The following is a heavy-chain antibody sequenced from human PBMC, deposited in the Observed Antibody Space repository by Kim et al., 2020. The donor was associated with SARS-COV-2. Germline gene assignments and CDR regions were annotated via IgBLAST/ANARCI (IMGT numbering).Heavy chain of an antibody. CDR1: GFAFNTYG. V-gene: IGHV3-33*01. J-gene: IGHJ4*02. D-gene: IGHD2-15*01. Sequence: GGSLRLSCAASGFAFNTYGIHWVRQAPGKGLEWVAFIWHDGSNEYYAESVKGRFTSFRDNSKNTLYLQMNSLRVEDTAVYYCAREVEARACDVWGQGTLVTVSS. CDR2: IWHDGSNE. CDR3: AREVEARACDV.